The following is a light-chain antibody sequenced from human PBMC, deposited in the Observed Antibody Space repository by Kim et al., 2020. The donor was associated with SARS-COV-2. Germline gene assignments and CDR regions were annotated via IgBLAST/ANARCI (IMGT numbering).Light chain of an antibody. V-gene: IGKV3-15*01. CDR3: QQSRRWPTHT. CDR2: GAS. CDR1: RNIYSS. J-gene: IGKJ4*01. Sequence: EIVMTQSPATLSVSPGERATLSCRASRNIYSSLAWYQQKPGQAPRLLIFGASIGAPGTLARLSGSGSGTDCSLIISSLQSEDSAYYLFQQSRRWPTHTFGGGTK.